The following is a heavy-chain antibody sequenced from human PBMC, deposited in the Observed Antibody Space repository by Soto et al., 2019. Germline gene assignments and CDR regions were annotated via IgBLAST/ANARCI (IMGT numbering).Heavy chain of an antibody. CDR3: ARYGVAAGNFNFDY. J-gene: IGHJ4*01. V-gene: IGHV1-3*01. D-gene: IGHD6-19*01. Sequence: ASVKVSCKASGYMFTKSAMHWVRQAPGQRLEWMGWISGDSGNTKYSPKFQDRVTITRDTSASTAYMELSSLRSEDTALYYCARYGVAAGNFNFDYWGQGTLVTVSS. CDR2: ISGDSGNT. CDR1: GYMFTKSA.